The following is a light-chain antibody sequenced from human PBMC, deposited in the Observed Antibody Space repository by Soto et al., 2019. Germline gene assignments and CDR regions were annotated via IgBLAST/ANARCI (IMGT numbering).Light chain of an antibody. Sequence: EIVMTQSPATLYVSPGARATLSCRASQSVGRNLAWYQQKPGQAPRLLIYGASTRATGIPARFSGSGSGTEFTLTISSLQSEDFAIYSCQQYKHWPPLTFSGGTKVEIK. CDR1: QSVGRN. V-gene: IGKV3-15*01. J-gene: IGKJ4*01. CDR3: QQYKHWPPLT. CDR2: GAS.